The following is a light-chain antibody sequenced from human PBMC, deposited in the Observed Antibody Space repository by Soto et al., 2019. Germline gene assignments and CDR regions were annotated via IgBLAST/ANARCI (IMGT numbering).Light chain of an antibody. CDR3: CSYAGSYTLV. CDR2: DVT. Sequence: QSVLTQPRSVSGSPGQSVTISCTGTGSDVGGYNYVSWYQQHPGKAPKLMINDVTKRPSGVPDRFSGSKSGNTASLTISGLQAEDEPDYYCCSYAGSYTLVFGGGTKLTVL. V-gene: IGLV2-11*01. CDR1: GSDVGGYNY. J-gene: IGLJ2*01.